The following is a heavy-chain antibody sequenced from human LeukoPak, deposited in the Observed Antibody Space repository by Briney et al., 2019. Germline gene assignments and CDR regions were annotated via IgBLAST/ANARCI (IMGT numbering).Heavy chain of an antibody. CDR2: ISGSGGST. J-gene: IGHJ4*02. CDR1: GFSFSSYA. CDR3: AKLQGVEDTAIDY. D-gene: IGHD5-18*01. Sequence: LPGGSLRPSWAASGFSFSSYAMSSVRQAPGKGLEWVSSISGSGGSTYYADSVKGRFTISRDNSKNTLYLQMNSLRAEDTAVYYCAKLQGVEDTAIDYWGKGTLVTVSS. V-gene: IGHV3-23*01.